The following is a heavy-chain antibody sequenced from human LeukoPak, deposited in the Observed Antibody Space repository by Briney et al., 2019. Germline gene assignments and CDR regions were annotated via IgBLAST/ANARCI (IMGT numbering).Heavy chain of an antibody. D-gene: IGHD5-12*01. CDR3: AKSIVATREGAFDI. CDR2: INSDGSST. V-gene: IGHV3-74*01. J-gene: IGHJ3*02. CDR1: GFTFSSYW. Sequence: SGGSLRLSCAASGFTFSSYWMHWVRQAPGKGLVWVSRINSDGSSTSYADSVKGRFTISRDNAKNTLYLQMDSLRAEDTAVYYCAKSIVATREGAFDIWGQGTMVTVSS.